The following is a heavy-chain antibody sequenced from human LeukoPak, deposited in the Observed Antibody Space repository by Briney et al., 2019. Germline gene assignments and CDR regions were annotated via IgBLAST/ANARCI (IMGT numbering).Heavy chain of an antibody. CDR3: ARVICTGGSCFQNDY. CDR1: GFIFSNFE. V-gene: IGHV3-48*03. CDR2: INSGATSE. D-gene: IGHD2-8*02. J-gene: IGHJ4*02. Sequence: GGFLRLSCTASGFIFSNFEMNWVRQAPGKGLQWLAYINSGATSEYYADSVKGRFTISRDNAKNSLYLQMNSLGVQDTAIYYCARVICTGGSCFQNDYWGQGTLVTVSS.